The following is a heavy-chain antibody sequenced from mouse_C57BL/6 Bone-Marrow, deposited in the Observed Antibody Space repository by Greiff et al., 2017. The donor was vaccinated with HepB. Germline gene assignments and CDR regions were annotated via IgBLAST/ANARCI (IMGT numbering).Heavy chain of an antibody. CDR1: GISLTSEG. Sequence: VKLMESGPGRGAPSQRLSIRCTVCGISLTSEGVDGVLQSPGKGLEWLGVIWGVGSTNYNSALKSRLSISKDNAKSQVFLKMNSLQTDDTALYYCASADGHDAYPFGRWADGTPLSVS. V-gene: IGHV2-6*01. D-gene: IGHD2-2*01. CDR3: ASADGHDAYPFGR. CDR2: IWGVGST. J-gene: IGHJ2*01.